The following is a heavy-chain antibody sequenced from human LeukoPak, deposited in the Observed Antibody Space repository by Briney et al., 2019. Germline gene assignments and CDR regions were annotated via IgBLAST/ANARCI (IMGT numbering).Heavy chain of an antibody. CDR2: INRNGNT. V-gene: IGHV4-34*01. CDR1: GGSLRGYY. CDR3: VRALRFLDGMDV. Sequence: SETLSLTCAVYGGSLRGYYWSWIRQPPGKGLEWIGEINRNGNTNYNPSLKSRVTISVDTSKNQFSLKLSSVTAADTAVYCCVRALRFLDGMDVWGQGTTVTVSS. D-gene: IGHD3-3*01. J-gene: IGHJ6*02.